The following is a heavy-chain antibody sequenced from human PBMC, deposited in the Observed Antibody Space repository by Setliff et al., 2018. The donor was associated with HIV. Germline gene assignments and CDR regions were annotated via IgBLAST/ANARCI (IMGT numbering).Heavy chain of an antibody. J-gene: IGHJ4*02. CDR3: AAFFVTPMTTQDF. CDR1: GGSFSAYY. V-gene: IGHV4-34*01. CDR2: ISHTGST. D-gene: IGHD4-4*01. Sequence: SETLSLTCAVYGGSFSAYYWSWIRQSPEMGLEWIAEISHTGSTKYNPSLGSRVTISLATSKNQFSLSLRSLSAADTAVYYCAAFFVTPMTTQDFWGQGTLVTVSS.